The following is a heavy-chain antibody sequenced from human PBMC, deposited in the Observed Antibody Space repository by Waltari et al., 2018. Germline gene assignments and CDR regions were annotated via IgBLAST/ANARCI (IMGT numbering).Heavy chain of an antibody. V-gene: IGHV3-7*01. Sequence: EAQLVESGGKLVQPGGSLRLSCVASGFTFRRHWMSWVRQAPGRGLEWVATRKEDGSDNHYVDSVRGRVTISRDNANDSLYLQMNSLRAEDTAVYYCATWRWGQSEFDYWGQGTLVTVSS. CDR1: GFTFRRHW. CDR3: ATWRWGQSEFDY. J-gene: IGHJ4*02. D-gene: IGHD7-27*01. CDR2: RKEDGSDN.